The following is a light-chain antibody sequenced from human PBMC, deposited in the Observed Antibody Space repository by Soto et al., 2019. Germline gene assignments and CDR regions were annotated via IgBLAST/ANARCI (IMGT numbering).Light chain of an antibody. CDR1: QSISSW. CDR2: DAS. Sequence: DLQMTQSPSTLSASVGDRVTITCRASQSISSWLDWYQQKPGKAPKVLIYDASTLESGVPSRFSGGGSGTEFTLTITCLQPDDFATYYCQEYTTYSRTFGQGTKVDIK. J-gene: IGKJ1*01. V-gene: IGKV1-5*01. CDR3: QEYTTYSRT.